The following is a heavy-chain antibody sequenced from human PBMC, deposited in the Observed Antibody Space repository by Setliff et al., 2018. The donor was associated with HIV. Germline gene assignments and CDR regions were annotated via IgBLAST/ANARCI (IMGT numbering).Heavy chain of an antibody. J-gene: IGHJ4*02. V-gene: IGHV3-23*01. CDR3: AKTVAILRAARLDLDY. D-gene: IGHD6-6*01. CDR2: ISPSSGGT. CDR1: GFTFRNYA. Sequence: GGSLRLSCAASGFTFRNYAMTWVRQAPGKGLEWVSTISPSSGGTNYADYVKGRFTIARDNSKNILYLQMNSLRVEDSAVYYCAKTVAILRAARLDLDYWGQGTLVTVSS.